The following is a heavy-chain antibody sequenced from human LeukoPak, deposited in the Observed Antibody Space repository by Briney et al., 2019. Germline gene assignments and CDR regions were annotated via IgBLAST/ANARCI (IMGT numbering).Heavy chain of an antibody. Sequence: PRGSLRLSCAASGFTFSNFGMSWVRQAPGKGLEWASSISTTGSDIYYADSVRGRFTISRDNAKNSLYLQMTSLRVEDTAVYYCAREVTGYKSGQKYSWFDPWGQGTLVTVSS. CDR1: GFTFSNFG. J-gene: IGHJ5*02. CDR3: AREVTGYKSGQKYSWFDP. V-gene: IGHV3-21*06. D-gene: IGHD6-19*01. CDR2: ISTTGSDI.